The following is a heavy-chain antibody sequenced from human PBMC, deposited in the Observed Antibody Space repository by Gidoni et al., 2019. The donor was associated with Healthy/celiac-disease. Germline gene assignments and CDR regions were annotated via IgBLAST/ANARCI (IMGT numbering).Heavy chain of an antibody. Sequence: QVQLQQWGAGLLKPSETLSLTCAVYGGSFSGYYWSWIRQPPGKGLEWIGEINHSGSTNYNPSLKSRVTISVDTSKNQFSLKLSSVTAADTAVYYCAREAAVAVFYYYYYMDVWGKGTTVTVSS. CDR3: AREAAVAVFYYYYYMDV. V-gene: IGHV4-34*01. CDR2: INHSGST. J-gene: IGHJ6*03. CDR1: GGSFSGYY. D-gene: IGHD6-19*01.